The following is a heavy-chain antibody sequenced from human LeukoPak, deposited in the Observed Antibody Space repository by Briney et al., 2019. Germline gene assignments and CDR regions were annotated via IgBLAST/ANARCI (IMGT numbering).Heavy chain of an antibody. D-gene: IGHD6-19*01. J-gene: IGHJ6*02. V-gene: IGHV4-59*01. CDR3: ARATIAVAGAYYYYYYGMDV. CDR1: GGSISSYY. CDR2: IYYSGST. Sequence: SETLSLTCTVSGGSISSYYWSWIRQPPGKGLEWIGYIYYSGSTNYNPSLKSRVTISVDTSKNQFSLKLSSVTAADTAVYYCARATIAVAGAYYYYYYGMDVWGQGTTVTVSS.